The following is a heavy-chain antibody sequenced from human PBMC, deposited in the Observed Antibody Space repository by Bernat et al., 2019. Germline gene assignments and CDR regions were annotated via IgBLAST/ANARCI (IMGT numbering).Heavy chain of an antibody. CDR3: ARARKEMTTSYLDQ. V-gene: IGHV3-72*01. J-gene: IGHJ4*02. D-gene: IGHD4-17*01. CDR1: GFTFSDHY. CDR2: SRNKAKSYTT. Sequence: EVQLVESGGGLVQPGGSLRLSCAASGFTFSDHYMDWVRQAPGKGLEWVGRSRNKAKSYTTVYAASVKGRFTISRDDSKNSLYLQMNSLKTEDTAVYYCARARKEMTTSYLDQWGQGPLVTVSS.